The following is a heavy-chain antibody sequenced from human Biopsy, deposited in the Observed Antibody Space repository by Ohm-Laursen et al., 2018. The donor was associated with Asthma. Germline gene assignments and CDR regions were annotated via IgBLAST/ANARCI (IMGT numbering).Heavy chain of an antibody. D-gene: IGHD5-12*01. CDR2: LIPVLGTP. Sequence: SSVKVSCKASGDSFGNYAISWVRQAPGQGLEWMGGLIPVLGTPDHAQMFEGRVTMTADESTSTAYMELSSLSSEDTAVYYCARGYSGSDRIVYYYSGLEVWGQGTTVTVSS. V-gene: IGHV1-69*01. CDR1: GDSFGNYA. J-gene: IGHJ6*02. CDR3: ARGYSGSDRIVYYYSGLEV.